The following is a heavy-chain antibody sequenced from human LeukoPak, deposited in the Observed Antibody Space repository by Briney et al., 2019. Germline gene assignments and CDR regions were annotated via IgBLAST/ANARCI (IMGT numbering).Heavy chain of an antibody. V-gene: IGHV4-39*01. J-gene: IGHJ4*02. CDR3: ARSLGATAPPFDY. Sequence: PSETLSLTCTVSGGSISSSSYYWGWIRQPPGKGLEWIGSIYYSGSTYYNSSLKSRVTISVDTSKNQFSLKLSSVTAADTAVYYCARSLGATAPPFDYWGQGTLVTVSS. CDR1: GGSISSSSYY. CDR2: IYYSGST. D-gene: IGHD1-26*01.